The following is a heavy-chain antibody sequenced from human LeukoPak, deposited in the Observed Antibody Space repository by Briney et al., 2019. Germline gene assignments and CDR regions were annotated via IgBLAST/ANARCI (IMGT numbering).Heavy chain of an antibody. Sequence: GGSLRLSCAASGFTFSEYYMSWLRQAPGKGLEWISYISNSGTTIYYTDSVKGRFTISRDNAKKSLFLQMNSLRAEDTAVYYCARDQYYSSSDWGQGTLVTVSS. D-gene: IGHD6-19*01. CDR2: ISNSGTTI. J-gene: IGHJ4*02. CDR1: GFTFSEYY. CDR3: ARDQYYSSSD. V-gene: IGHV3-11*01.